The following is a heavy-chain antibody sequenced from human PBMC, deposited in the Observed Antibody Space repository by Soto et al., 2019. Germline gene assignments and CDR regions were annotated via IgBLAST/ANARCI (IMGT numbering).Heavy chain of an antibody. CDR3: ARPFLADFDL. CDR2: IILMFDAT. J-gene: IGHJ3*01. CDR1: GDTFNTYA. V-gene: IGHV1-69*06. Sequence: QVRLVQSGAEVKKPGSSVKVSCKASGDTFNTYAISWVRQAPGQGLEWIGGIILMFDATNYAQDFRGRATITADKSTNMTYLELSSLRSADTAVYYCARPFLADFDLWGQGTMVTVSS.